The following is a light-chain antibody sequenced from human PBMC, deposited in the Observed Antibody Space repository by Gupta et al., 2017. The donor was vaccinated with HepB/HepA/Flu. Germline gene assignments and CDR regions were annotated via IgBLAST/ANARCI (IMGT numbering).Light chain of an antibody. J-gene: IGLJ1*01. V-gene: IGLV2-14*03. CDR2: DVS. CDR1: SSDVGGYNY. CDR3: SSYTSSSTGV. Sequence: QSALTQPASVSGSPGQSITISCTGTSSDVGGYNYVSWYQQHPGKAPKLMIYDVSDRPSGVSNRFSGSKSGNTASLTISGLQADDEADDYCSSYTSSSTGVFGTGTKVTVL.